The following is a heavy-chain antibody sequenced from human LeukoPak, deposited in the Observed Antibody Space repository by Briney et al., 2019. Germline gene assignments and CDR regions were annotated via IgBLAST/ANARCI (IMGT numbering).Heavy chain of an antibody. CDR1: GGTFSSYA. Sequence: TSVKVSCKASGGTFSSYAISWVRQAPGQGLEWMGRIIPILGIANYAQKFQGRVTITTDESTSTAYMELSSLRSEDTAVYYCARDRGVPAATPYWYFDLWGRGTLVTVSS. CDR2: IIPILGIA. D-gene: IGHD2-2*01. J-gene: IGHJ2*01. V-gene: IGHV1-69*04. CDR3: ARDRGVPAATPYWYFDL.